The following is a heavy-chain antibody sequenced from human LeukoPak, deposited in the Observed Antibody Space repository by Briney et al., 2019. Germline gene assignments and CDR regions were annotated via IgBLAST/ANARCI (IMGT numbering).Heavy chain of an antibody. J-gene: IGHJ4*02. D-gene: IGHD5-18*01. V-gene: IGHV3-9*01. CDR2: ISWNSGSI. CDR1: GFTFDDYA. CDR3: AKDSGYSYGSFFDY. Sequence: GGSLRLSCAASGFTFDDYAMHWVRQAPGKDLEWVSGISWNSGSIGYADSVKGRFTISRDNAKNSLYLQMNSLRAEDTALYYCAKDSGYSYGSFFDYWGQGTLVTVSS.